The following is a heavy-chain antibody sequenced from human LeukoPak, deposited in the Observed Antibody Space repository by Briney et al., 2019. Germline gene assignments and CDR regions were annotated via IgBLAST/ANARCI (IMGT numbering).Heavy chain of an antibody. V-gene: IGHV4-59*12. CDR2: IYYSGST. D-gene: IGHD1-14*01. CDR3: ARDTGVRPRVAHFDY. J-gene: IGHJ4*02. CDR1: GGSISSYY. Sequence: SETLSLTCTVSGGSISSYYWSWIRQPPGKGLEWIGYIYYSGSTNYNPSLKSRVTISVDTSKNQFSLQLNSVTPEDTAVYYCARDTGVRPRVAHFDYWGQGTLVTVSS.